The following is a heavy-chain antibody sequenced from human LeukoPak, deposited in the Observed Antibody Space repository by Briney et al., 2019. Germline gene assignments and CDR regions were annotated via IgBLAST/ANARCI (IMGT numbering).Heavy chain of an antibody. CDR2: IHYSGST. Sequence: AETLSLTCTVSGGSIRNYYWRWLRQPPGKGLEWIGYIHYSGSTNYNPSLKSRVTISIDTSKNQFSLKLSSVTAADMDVYFCAREQYCTKGVCRAVDYWGQGTLVTVSS. V-gene: IGHV4-59*01. CDR3: AREQYCTKGVCRAVDY. D-gene: IGHD2-8*01. CDR1: GGSIRNYY. J-gene: IGHJ4*02.